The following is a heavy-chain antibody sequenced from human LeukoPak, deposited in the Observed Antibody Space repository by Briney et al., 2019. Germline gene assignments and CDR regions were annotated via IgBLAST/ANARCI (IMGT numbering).Heavy chain of an antibody. V-gene: IGHV3-23*01. J-gene: IGHJ4*02. CDR1: GFTFSSYA. CDR3: AKLPWGSYRYNPLDY. CDR2: ISGSGGST. D-gene: IGHD3-16*02. Sequence: AGGSLRLSCAASGFTFSSYAMSWVRQAPGKGLEWASAISGSGGSTYYADSVKGRFTISRGNSKNTLYLQMNSLRAEDTAVYYCAKLPWGSYRYNPLDYWGQGTLVTVSS.